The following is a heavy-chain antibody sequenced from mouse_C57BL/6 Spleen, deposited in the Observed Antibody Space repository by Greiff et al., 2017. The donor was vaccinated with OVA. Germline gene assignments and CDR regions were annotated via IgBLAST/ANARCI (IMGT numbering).Heavy chain of an antibody. Sequence: VQLQQSGPELVKPGASVKISCKASGYSFTGYYMNWVKQSPEKSLEWIGEINPSTGGTTYNQKFKAKATLTVDKSSSTAYMQLKSLTSEDSAVYYCARQGQLRLLDYWGQGTTLTVSS. CDR2: INPSTGGT. CDR3: ARQGQLRLLDY. V-gene: IGHV1-42*01. CDR1: GYSFTGYY. J-gene: IGHJ2*01. D-gene: IGHD3-2*02.